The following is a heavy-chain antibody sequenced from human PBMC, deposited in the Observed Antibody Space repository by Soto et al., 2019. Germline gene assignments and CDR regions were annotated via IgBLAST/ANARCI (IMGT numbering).Heavy chain of an antibody. CDR3: ARGVYYGDYDKARAAFDI. CDR1: GGSFSGYY. Sequence: SETLSLTCAVYGGSFSGYYWSWIRQPPGKGLEWIGEINHSGSTNYNPSLKSRVTISVDTSKNQFSLKLSSVTAADTAVYYCARGVYYGDYDKARAAFDIWGQGTMVTVSS. V-gene: IGHV4-34*01. J-gene: IGHJ3*02. CDR2: INHSGST. D-gene: IGHD4-17*01.